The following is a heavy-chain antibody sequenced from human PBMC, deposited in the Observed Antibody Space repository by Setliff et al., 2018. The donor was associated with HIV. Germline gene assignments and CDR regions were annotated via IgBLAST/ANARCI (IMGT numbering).Heavy chain of an antibody. CDR1: GYTFINYG. CDR2: ISSDNGNT. Sequence: GASVKVSCKASGYTFINYGISWVRQAPGQGLEWMGWISSDNGNTIYAQKFQGRVAMTTDTSTSTAYMELRSLRPDDTAVYYCATSSRIYYYSYMDVWGKGTTVTVSS. J-gene: IGHJ6*03. V-gene: IGHV1-18*01. CDR3: ATSSRIYYYSYMDV. D-gene: IGHD2-2*01.